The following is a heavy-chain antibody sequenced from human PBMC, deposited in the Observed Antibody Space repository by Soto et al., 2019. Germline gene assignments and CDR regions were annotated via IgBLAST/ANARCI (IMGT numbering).Heavy chain of an antibody. D-gene: IGHD3-10*01. CDR2: IYYSGST. CDR3: AIGGSGSYYNPYYFDY. J-gene: IGHJ4*02. V-gene: IGHV4-59*01. CDR1: GASISSYY. Sequence: ECLTLTCTVSGASISSYYWSWIRQPPGKGLEWIGYIYYSGSTNYNPSLKSRVTISVDTSKNQFSLKLSSVTAADTAVHYCAIGGSGSYYNPYYFDYWGQGTLVTVS.